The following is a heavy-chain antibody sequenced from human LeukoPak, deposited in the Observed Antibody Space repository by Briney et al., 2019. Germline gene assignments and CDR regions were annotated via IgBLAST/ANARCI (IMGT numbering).Heavy chain of an antibody. CDR1: GCTFTTYG. CDR3: ARDLGGGSHYFDY. J-gene: IGHJ4*02. V-gene: IGHV1-18*04. CDR2: ISGYNGNT. D-gene: IGHD1-26*01. Sequence: ASVKVSCKASGCTFTTYGISWVRQAPGQGLEWMGWISGYNGNTNYAQKLQGRATMTTDTSTSTAYMELRSLRSDDTAVYYCARDLGGGSHYFDYWGQGTLVTVSS.